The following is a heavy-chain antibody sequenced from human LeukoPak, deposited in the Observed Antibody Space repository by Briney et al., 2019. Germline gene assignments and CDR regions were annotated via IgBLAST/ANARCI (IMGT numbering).Heavy chain of an antibody. CDR3: AGGNYYGSGSYLRGYYYYGMDV. V-gene: IGHV4-59*01. CDR2: IYYSGST. D-gene: IGHD3-10*01. CDR1: GGSISSYY. J-gene: IGHJ6*02. Sequence: PSETLSPTCTVSGGSISSYYWSWIRQPPGKGLEWIGYIYYSGSTNYNPSLKSRATISVDTSKNQFSLKLSSVTAADTAVYYCAGGNYYGSGSYLRGYYYYGMDVWGQGTTVTVSS.